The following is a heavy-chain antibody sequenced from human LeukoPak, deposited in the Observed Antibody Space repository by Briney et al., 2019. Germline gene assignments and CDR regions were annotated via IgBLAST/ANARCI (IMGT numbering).Heavy chain of an antibody. D-gene: IGHD3-22*01. CDR1: GFTFDDYA. J-gene: IGHJ4*02. CDR3: AKDTYYYDSSGYRSGVY. Sequence: GGSLRLSCAASGFTFDDYAMHWVRQAPGKGLEWVSGISWNSGSIGYADSVKGRFTISRDNAKNSLYLQMNSLRAEDTALYYCAKDTYYYDSSGYRSGVYWGQGTLVTVSS. V-gene: IGHV3-9*01. CDR2: ISWNSGSI.